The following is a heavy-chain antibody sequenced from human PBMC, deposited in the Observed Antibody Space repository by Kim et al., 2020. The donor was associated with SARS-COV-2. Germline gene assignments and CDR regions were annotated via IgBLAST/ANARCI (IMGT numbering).Heavy chain of an antibody. D-gene: IGHD3-16*01. CDR3: VRERWGGSFDL. Sequence: IYYEDSVRSRSTISRDNAKNSVYLHMDRLRDGDTAVYYCVRERWGGSFDLWGQGTLVTVSS. J-gene: IGHJ5*02. V-gene: IGHV3-48*02. CDR2: I.